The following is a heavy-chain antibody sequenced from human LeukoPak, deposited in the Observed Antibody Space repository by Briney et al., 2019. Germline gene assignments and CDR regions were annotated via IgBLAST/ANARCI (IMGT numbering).Heavy chain of an antibody. J-gene: IGHJ3*02. V-gene: IGHV3-66*01. CDR1: GLTVSRNY. CDR2: IYSSGTT. CDR3: ARGYCGGDCPRDDDAFDI. D-gene: IGHD2-21*02. Sequence: GGSLRLSCAASGLTVSRNYMTWVRQAPGKGLEWVSTIYSSGTTYYADSVKGRFAISRDSSKNTLYLQMNRLRVDDAAGYYCARGYCGGDCPRDDDAFDIWGQGTAVTVSS.